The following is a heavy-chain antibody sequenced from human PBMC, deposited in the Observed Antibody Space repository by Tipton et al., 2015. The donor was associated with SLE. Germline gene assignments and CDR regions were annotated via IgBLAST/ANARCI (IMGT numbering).Heavy chain of an antibody. J-gene: IGHJ6*02. D-gene: IGHD3-3*01. Sequence: SLRLSCAASGFTLSSYAMSWVRQVPGKGLEWVSAIRGSGSGTYYADSVKGRFTISRDDSKNTLYLQMSSLRAEDTAIYYCGKGLNFDFWSGFGMDVWGQGTTVTVS. CDR1: GFTLSSYA. CDR3: GKGLNFDFWSGFGMDV. V-gene: IGHV3-23*01. CDR2: IRGSGSGT.